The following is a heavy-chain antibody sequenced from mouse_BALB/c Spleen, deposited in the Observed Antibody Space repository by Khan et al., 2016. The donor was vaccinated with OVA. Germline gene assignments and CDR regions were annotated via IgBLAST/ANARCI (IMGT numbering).Heavy chain of an antibody. V-gene: IGHV3-2*02. Sequence: EVKLLESGPGLVKPSQSLSLTCTVTGYSITSDYAWNWIRQFPGNKLEWMGYISYSGRTSYNPSLKSRISITRDPSKNHFFLQLSSVTTEDTASYYCARSVTITTVVATDVDYWGQGTTLTVSS. CDR1: GYSITSDYA. CDR3: ARSVTITTVVATDVDY. J-gene: IGHJ2*01. CDR2: ISYSGRT. D-gene: IGHD1-1*01.